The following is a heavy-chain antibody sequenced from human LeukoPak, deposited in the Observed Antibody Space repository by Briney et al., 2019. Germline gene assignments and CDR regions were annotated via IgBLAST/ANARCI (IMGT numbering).Heavy chain of an antibody. V-gene: IGHV3-21*01. J-gene: IGHJ4*02. D-gene: IGHD3-9*01. CDR3: ARDPLLSARRYYFDY. Sequence: PGGSLRLSCAASGFTFSSYGMHWVRQAPGKGLEWVSSISSSSSYIYYADSVKGRFTISRDNAKNSLYLQMNSLRAEDTAVYYCARDPLLSARRYYFDYWGQGTLVTVSS. CDR2: ISSSSSYI. CDR1: GFTFSSYG.